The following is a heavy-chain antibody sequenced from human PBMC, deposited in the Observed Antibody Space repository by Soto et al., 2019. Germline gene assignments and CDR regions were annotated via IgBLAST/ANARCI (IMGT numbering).Heavy chain of an antibody. J-gene: IGHJ5*02. V-gene: IGHV3-23*01. CDR3: AKDPAGTGTTFDP. D-gene: IGHD1-7*01. Sequence: XGSLRLSFAASGFTFSNYAMSWVRQAPGKGLEWVSTISGSGSGTYYADSVQGRFTISRDNSKNTLYVQMNSLRAEDTAVYYCAKDPAGTGTTFDPWGQGTLVTVSS. CDR2: ISGSGSGT. CDR1: GFTFSNYA.